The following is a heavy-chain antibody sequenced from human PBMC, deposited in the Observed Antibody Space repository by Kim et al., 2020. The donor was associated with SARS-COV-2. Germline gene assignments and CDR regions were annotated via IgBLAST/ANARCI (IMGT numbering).Heavy chain of an antibody. CDR2: INPNSGDT. CDR3: ARAGGGGPFDY. J-gene: IGHJ4*02. Sequence: ASVKVSCKASGYTFTGYYIHWVRQAPGQGLEWMGWINPNSGDTNYAQKFQGRVTMTRDTSISTAYMELSRLRSDDTAVYYCARAGGGGPFDYWGQGTLVTVSS. D-gene: IGHD3-16*01. CDR1: GYTFTGYY. V-gene: IGHV1-2*02.